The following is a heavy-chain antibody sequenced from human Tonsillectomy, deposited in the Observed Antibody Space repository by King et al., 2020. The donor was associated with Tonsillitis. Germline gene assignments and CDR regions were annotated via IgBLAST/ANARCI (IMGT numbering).Heavy chain of an antibody. Sequence: VQLVESGGGMVQPGGSLRLSCAASGFTFRTYGMHWVRQAPGKGPEWVAFIRYDGSNKYYVDSVKGRFTISRDNSRNTLYLQMNSLRPEDTAVYYCAKDRADSGTYPDAFDIWGQGTMVTVSS. D-gene: IGHD1-26*01. CDR1: GFTFRTYG. V-gene: IGHV3-30*02. CDR2: IRYDGSNK. J-gene: IGHJ3*02. CDR3: AKDRADSGTYPDAFDI.